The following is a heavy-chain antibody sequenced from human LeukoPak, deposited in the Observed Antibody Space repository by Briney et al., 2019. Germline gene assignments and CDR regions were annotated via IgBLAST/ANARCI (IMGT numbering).Heavy chain of an antibody. V-gene: IGHV3-7*01. Sequence: PGGSLRLSCAASGFTFSASWMGWVRQAPGKGLEWVANIKQDGSEKYSADSLKGRFTISRDNAKKLLYLQMDSLRVEDTAVYYCARVGPPYYYYYMDVWGEGTTVTVSS. CDR2: IKQDGSEK. CDR3: ARVGPPYYYYYMDV. CDR1: GFTFSASW. J-gene: IGHJ6*03.